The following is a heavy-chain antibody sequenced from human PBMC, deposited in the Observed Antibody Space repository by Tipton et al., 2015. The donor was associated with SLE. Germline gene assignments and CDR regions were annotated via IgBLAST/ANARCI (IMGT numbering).Heavy chain of an antibody. CDR3: ARAIVGNTFHAFDI. J-gene: IGHJ3*02. CDR1: TFTVTSYA. CDR2: ISMGGSST. D-gene: IGHD2-21*01. Sequence: SLRLSCAASTFTVTSYAMTWVRQAPGKGLEWVSTISMGGSSTYYADSVRGRFSISRDISQNTLSLQMNSLRSDDTAVYPCARAIVGNTFHAFDIWGQGTLVTVSS. V-gene: IGHV3-23*05.